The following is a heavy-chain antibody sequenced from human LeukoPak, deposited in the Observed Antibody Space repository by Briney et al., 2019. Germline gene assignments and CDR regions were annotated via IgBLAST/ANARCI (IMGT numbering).Heavy chain of an antibody. CDR2: IYSGNNT. Sequence: GESLRLSCEASGFTFTKFWMSWVRQAPGKGLELVSVIYSGNNTYYADSVKGRFTISRDNSKNTLFLQMDSLKAEDTAVYYCARTVGYGDYNWFDPWGQGTLVTVSS. CDR3: ARTVGYGDYNWFDP. J-gene: IGHJ5*02. CDR1: GFTFTKFW. D-gene: IGHD4-17*01. V-gene: IGHV3-53*01.